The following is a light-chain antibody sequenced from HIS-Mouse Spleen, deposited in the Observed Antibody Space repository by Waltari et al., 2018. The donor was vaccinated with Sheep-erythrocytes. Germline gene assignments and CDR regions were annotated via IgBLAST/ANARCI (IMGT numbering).Light chain of an antibody. CDR3: QAWDSSTVV. V-gene: IGLV3-1*01. Sequence: SYELTQPPSVSVSPGQTASITCSGDTLGDKYACWYQQKPGPSPVLVIYQDSKRPSGIPERCSGSNSGNTATLTISETQAMDEADYYCQAWDSSTVVFGGGTKLTVL. CDR1: TLGDKY. CDR2: QDS. J-gene: IGLJ2*01.